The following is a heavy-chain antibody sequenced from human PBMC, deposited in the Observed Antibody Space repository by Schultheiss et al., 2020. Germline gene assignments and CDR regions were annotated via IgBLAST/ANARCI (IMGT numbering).Heavy chain of an antibody. V-gene: IGHV1-46*04. J-gene: IGHJ6*03. CDR3: ARSDSNYYYYMDV. CDR1: GYTFTSYY. Sequence: ASVKVSCKASGYTFTSYYMHWVRQAPGQGLEWMGIINPSGGSTSYAQKLQGRVTMTRDTSTSTVYMELSSLRSEDTAVYYCARSDSNYYYYMDVWGKGTTVKVSS. D-gene: IGHD4-11*01. CDR2: INPSGGST.